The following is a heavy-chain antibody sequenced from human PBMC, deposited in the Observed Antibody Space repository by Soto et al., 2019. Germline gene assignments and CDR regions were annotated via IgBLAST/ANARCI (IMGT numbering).Heavy chain of an antibody. CDR3: ATSWFDFLYHFDY. CDR2: VSGSGDKT. Sequence: EVQLLDSGGGLVQPGGSLRLSCAASGFIFKHYAMNWIRQAPGKGLEWVSSVSGSGDKTYYADSVKGRFTISRDNSKNTLDLDMSSLRADDTAIYYCATSWFDFLYHFDYWGQGALVLVSS. D-gene: IGHD3-10*01. CDR1: GFIFKHYA. J-gene: IGHJ4*02. V-gene: IGHV3-23*01.